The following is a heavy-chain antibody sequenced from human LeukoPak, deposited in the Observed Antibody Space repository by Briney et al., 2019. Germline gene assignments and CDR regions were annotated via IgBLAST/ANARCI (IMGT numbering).Heavy chain of an antibody. Sequence: PGGSLRLSCAASGFTFSSYAMSWVRQAPGKGLEWVSAISGSGGSTYYADSVKGRFTISRDNSKNTLYLQMNSLRAEDTAVYYCASQYYYDSSGYYYRYLVANYWGQGTLVTVSS. CDR2: ISGSGGST. CDR3: ASQYYYDSSGYYYRYLVANY. J-gene: IGHJ4*02. CDR1: GFTFSSYA. D-gene: IGHD3-22*01. V-gene: IGHV3-23*01.